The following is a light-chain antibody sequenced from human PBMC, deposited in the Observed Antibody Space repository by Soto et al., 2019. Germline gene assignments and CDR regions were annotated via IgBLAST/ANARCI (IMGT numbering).Light chain of an antibody. CDR3: AAWDDSLNGPYVV. CDR2: SNN. Sequence: QLVLTQPPSASGTPGQRVTISCSGSSSNIGSNTVNWYQQLPGTAPNLLIYSNNQRPSGVPDRFSGSKSGTSASLAISGLQSEDEADYYCAAWDDSLNGPYVVFGGGTKLTVL. CDR1: SSNIGSNT. J-gene: IGLJ2*01. V-gene: IGLV1-44*01.